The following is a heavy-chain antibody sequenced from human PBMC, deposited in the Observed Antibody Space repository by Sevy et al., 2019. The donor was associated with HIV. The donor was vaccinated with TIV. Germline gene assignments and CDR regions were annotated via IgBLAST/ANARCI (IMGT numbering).Heavy chain of an antibody. CDR2: IRDRAYGGTT. V-gene: IGHV3-49*03. D-gene: IGHD3-10*01. CDR3: TREAVTMLRGIYTAFDI. Sequence: GGCLRLSCTASGFTFGDYCVSWFRQAPGKGLEWVGAIRDRAYGGTTEYAASVKGRFSISRDDSRNIAYLQMDGLNTEDTAVYYCTREAVTMLRGIYTAFDIWGQGTLVTVSS. J-gene: IGHJ3*02. CDR1: GFTFGDYC.